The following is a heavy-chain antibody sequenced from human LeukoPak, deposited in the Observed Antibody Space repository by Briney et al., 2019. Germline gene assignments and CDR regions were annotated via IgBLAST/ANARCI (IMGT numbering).Heavy chain of an antibody. V-gene: IGHV3-33*01. J-gene: IGHJ4*02. D-gene: IGHD6-19*01. Sequence: GGSLRLSCAASGFTFSSYGMHWVRQAPGKGLKWVAVIWYDGSNKYYADSVKGRFTISRDNSKNTLYLQMNSLRAEDTAVYYCARDAGVAVAGIFGYWGQGTLVTVSS. CDR1: GFTFSSYG. CDR2: IWYDGSNK. CDR3: ARDAGVAVAGIFGY.